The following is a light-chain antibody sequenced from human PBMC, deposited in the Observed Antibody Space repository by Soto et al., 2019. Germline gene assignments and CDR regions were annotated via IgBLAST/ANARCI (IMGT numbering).Light chain of an antibody. V-gene: IGKV1-5*03. CDR1: QSISSY. CDR2: KAS. Sequence: DIQITQSPSSLSASVGDRVTITCRASQSISSYLNWYQQKPGKAPKLLIYKASTLKSGVPSRFSGSGSETEFTLTISRLQPDDFATYFCHSRAFGQGTRLEIK. CDR3: HSRA. J-gene: IGKJ5*01.